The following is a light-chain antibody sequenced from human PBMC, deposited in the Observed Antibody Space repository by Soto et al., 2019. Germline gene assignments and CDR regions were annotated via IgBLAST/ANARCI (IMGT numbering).Light chain of an antibody. J-gene: IGKJ1*01. Sequence: EIVLTQSPATLSLSPGERATLSCRASQSVSSSLAWYQQTPGQAPRLLIYGASTRATGIPVRFSGSASGTEFTLTIRSLQSEDFTVYYCQQYNKWPLTFGQGTKVDIK. CDR2: GAS. V-gene: IGKV3-15*01. CDR3: QQYNKWPLT. CDR1: QSVSSS.